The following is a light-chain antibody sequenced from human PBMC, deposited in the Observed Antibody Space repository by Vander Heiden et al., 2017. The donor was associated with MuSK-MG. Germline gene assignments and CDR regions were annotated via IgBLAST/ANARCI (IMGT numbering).Light chain of an antibody. Sequence: DIVLTQSPGTLSLSPGGRATLSCRASQSVSSTFLAWYQQKPGQAPRLLIYGASSRATGIPDRFSGSGSGTDFTLTISRLEPEDFAVYYCQQDGNSPLTFGGGTKVEIK. CDR2: GAS. J-gene: IGKJ4*01. CDR3: QQDGNSPLT. CDR1: QSVSSTF. V-gene: IGKV3-20*01.